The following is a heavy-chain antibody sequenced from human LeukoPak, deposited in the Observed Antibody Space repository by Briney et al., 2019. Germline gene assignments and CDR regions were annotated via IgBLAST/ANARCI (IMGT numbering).Heavy chain of an antibody. J-gene: IGHJ4*02. CDR1: GFSLTNPGMC. V-gene: IGHV2-70*11. Sequence: SGPALVKPTQTLTLTCTFSGFSLTNPGMCVSWFRQPPGKALEWLARIDWDDDEHYNASLTTRLTISKDTSKDQVVLTMTDVDPVDTATYYCARRIHSSGYLDYWGQGILVTVSS. CDR2: IDWDDDE. D-gene: IGHD3-22*01. CDR3: ARRIHSSGYLDY.